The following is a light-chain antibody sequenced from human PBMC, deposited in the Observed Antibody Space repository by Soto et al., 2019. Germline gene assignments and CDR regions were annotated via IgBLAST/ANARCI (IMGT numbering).Light chain of an antibody. CDR2: AAS. Sequence: DIHMTQSPSSLSASVGDTVTITCRASQTITRHLNWYQQKPGKAPKLLIYAASTLRSGVPSRFSGSGSGTDFTLTISSLQPEDFATYYCQRSDTTPLFTFGPGTKVDIK. J-gene: IGKJ3*01. V-gene: IGKV1-39*01. CDR1: QTITRH. CDR3: QRSDTTPLFT.